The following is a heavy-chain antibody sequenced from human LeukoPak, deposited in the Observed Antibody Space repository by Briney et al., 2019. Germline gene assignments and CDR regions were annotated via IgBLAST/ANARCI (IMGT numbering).Heavy chain of an antibody. CDR3: ARDRRGVAGGY. J-gene: IGHJ4*02. CDR1: GFTFSSYW. CDR2: INSDGSTT. Sequence: GGSLRLSCAASGFTFSSYWMHRVRQAPGKGLVWVSRINSDGSTTTYADSVKGRFTISRDNAKNTLYLQMNSLRAEDTAVYYCARDRRGVAGGYWGQGTLVIVSS. V-gene: IGHV3-74*01. D-gene: IGHD6-19*01.